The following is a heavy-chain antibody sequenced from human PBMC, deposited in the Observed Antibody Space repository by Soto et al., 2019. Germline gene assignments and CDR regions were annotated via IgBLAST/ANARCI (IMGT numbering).Heavy chain of an antibody. Sequence: QVPLVQSGAEVKKPGSSVKVSCKASGGSFGTYAVSWVRQAPGQGLEWMGAIIPNFGSTNYAQKFQGRLTITADESKSTAYMELSRLKSEDTAVYYCAREDSSPFYYGVDVWGQGTTVTVSS. J-gene: IGHJ6*02. CDR1: GGSFGTYA. V-gene: IGHV1-69*01. D-gene: IGHD2-2*01. CDR2: IIPNFGST. CDR3: AREDSSPFYYGVDV.